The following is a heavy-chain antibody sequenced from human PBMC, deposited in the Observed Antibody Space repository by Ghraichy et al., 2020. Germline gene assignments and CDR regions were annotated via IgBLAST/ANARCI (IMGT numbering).Heavy chain of an antibody. Sequence: SGPTLVKPTQTLTLTCTFSGFSLSTSGVGVGWIRQPPGKPLAWLALIYWNDYERYSPSLKTRLTITKDTSKNQVVLTMTNMDPADTATYFCAHSVLAEYCYYWGQGTPVTVSA. D-gene: IGHD3-10*01. CDR2: IYWNDYE. V-gene: IGHV2-5*01. J-gene: IGHJ4*02. CDR1: GFSLSTSGVG. CDR3: AHSVLAEYCYY.